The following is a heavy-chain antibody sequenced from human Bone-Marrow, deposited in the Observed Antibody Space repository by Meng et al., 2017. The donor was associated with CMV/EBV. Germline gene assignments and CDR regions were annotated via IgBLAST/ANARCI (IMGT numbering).Heavy chain of an antibody. Sequence: GSLRLSCTVSGGSISSYYWSWIRQPPGKGLEWIGYIYYSGSTNYNPSLKSRVTISVDTSKNQFSLKLSSVTAADTAVYYCARDTGVVPAAMLGFGHYGMDVWGQGTTVTVSS. D-gene: IGHD2-2*01. CDR3: ARDTGVVPAAMLGFGHYGMDV. CDR2: IYYSGST. J-gene: IGHJ6*02. V-gene: IGHV4-59*12. CDR1: GGSISSYY.